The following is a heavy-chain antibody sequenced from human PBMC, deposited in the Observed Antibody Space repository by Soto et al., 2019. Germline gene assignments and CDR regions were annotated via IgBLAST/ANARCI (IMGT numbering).Heavy chain of an antibody. D-gene: IGHD3-16*01. V-gene: IGHV4-31*03. Sequence: QLQLQESGPGLVKPSQTLSLTCTVSGGSIRSGGHYWTWRRQLQGQGLEWIGYIYYSGRTYYSPSLQSRLTISVDTSQNQFSLRLTAVTAADTAVYYCVVGLDYVVGGQLEYWGQGALVTVSS. CDR1: GGSIRSGGHY. CDR3: VVGLDYVVGGQLEY. J-gene: IGHJ4*02. CDR2: IYYSGRT.